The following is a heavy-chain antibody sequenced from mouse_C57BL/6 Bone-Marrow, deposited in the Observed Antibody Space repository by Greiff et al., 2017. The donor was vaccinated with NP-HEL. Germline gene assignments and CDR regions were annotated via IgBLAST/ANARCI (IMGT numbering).Heavy chain of an antibody. J-gene: IGHJ4*01. CDR1: GYTFTSYW. CDR2: IYPGSGST. D-gene: IGHD2-5*01. V-gene: IGHV1-55*01. Sequence: QVQLQQPGAELVKPGASVKMSCKASGYTFTSYWITWVKQRPGQGLEWIGDIYPGSGSTNYNEKFKSKATLTVDTSSSTAYMQLSSLISEDSAVYYCARRYYSNFYAMDYWGQGTSVTVSS. CDR3: ARRYYSNFYAMDY.